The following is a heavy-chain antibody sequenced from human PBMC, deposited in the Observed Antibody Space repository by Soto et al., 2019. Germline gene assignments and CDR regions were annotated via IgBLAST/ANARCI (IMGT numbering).Heavy chain of an antibody. CDR1: GFTFSSYA. D-gene: IGHD6-19*01. J-gene: IGHJ3*02. Sequence: PGGSLRLSCAASGFTFSSYAMHWVRQAPGKGLEYVSAISSNGGSTYYANSVKGRFTISRDNSKNTLYLQMGSLRAEDMAVYYCARDSGVQQWLDGDAFDIWGQGTMVTVSS. V-gene: IGHV3-64*01. CDR2: ISSNGGST. CDR3: ARDSGVQQWLDGDAFDI.